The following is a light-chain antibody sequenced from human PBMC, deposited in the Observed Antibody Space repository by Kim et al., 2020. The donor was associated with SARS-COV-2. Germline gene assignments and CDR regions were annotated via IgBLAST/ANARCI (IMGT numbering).Light chain of an antibody. V-gene: IGLV1-51*01. CDR2: DNS. J-gene: IGLJ3*02. CDR1: SSNSGNNY. Sequence: PGQKVTISCSGSSSNSGNNYVSWYQQLPGTAPKLLIYDNSKRPSGIPDRFSGSKSGTSATLGITGLQTGDEADYYCGTWDSSLSAVFGGGTQLTVL. CDR3: GTWDSSLSAV.